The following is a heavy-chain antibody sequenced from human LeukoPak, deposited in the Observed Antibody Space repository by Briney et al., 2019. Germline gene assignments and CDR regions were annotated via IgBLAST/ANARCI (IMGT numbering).Heavy chain of an antibody. V-gene: IGHV4-39*01. Sequence: SETLSLTCAVSGGSISSSSHYWGWTRQPPGKGLEWIGSIYYSGDTYYNPSLKSRVITSVDTSKSQFSLRLSSVTAADTAVYYCARVHGYDAFDIWGQGTMVTVSS. CDR1: GGSISSSSHY. J-gene: IGHJ3*02. D-gene: IGHD5-18*01. CDR2: IYYSGDT. CDR3: ARVHGYDAFDI.